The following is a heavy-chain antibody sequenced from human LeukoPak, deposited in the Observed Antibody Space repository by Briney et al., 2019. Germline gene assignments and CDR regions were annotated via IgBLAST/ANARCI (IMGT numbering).Heavy chain of an antibody. D-gene: IGHD3-3*01. CDR3: ARAVEWLSHHYYYYYMDV. CDR2: INPNSGGT. J-gene: IGHJ6*03. Sequence: ASVKVSCKASGYTFTGYYMHWVRQAPGQGHEWMGWINPNSGGTNYAQKFQGRVTMTRDTSISTAYMELSRLRSDDTAVYYCARAVEWLSHHYYYYYMDVWGKGTTVTVSS. V-gene: IGHV1-2*02. CDR1: GYTFTGYY.